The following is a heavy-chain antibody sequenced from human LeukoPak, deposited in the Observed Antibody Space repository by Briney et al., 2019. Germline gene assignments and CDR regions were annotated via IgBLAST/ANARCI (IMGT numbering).Heavy chain of an antibody. CDR2: ISWNSGSI. CDR3: AREGAAAAPY. J-gene: IGHJ4*02. Sequence: PGGSLRLSCAGSGFIFNNYAMHWVRQPPGKGLEWVSGISWNSGSIDYADSVKGRFTISRDNAKNSLYLQMNSLRAEDTAMYYCAREGAAAAPYWGQGTLVTVSS. CDR1: GFIFNNYA. V-gene: IGHV3-9*01. D-gene: IGHD6-13*01.